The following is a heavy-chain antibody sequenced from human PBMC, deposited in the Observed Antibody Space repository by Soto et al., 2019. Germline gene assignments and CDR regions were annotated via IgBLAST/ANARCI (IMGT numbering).Heavy chain of an antibody. Sequence: TLSLTCTVSGGSISSYYWSWIRQPPGKGLEWIGYIYYSGSTNYNPSLKSRVTISVDTSKNQFSLKLSSVTAADTAVYYCARVAAMAPYDAFDIWGQGTMVTVSS. CDR3: ARVAAMAPYDAFDI. CDR2: IYYSGST. J-gene: IGHJ3*02. CDR1: GGSISSYY. V-gene: IGHV4-59*01. D-gene: IGHD5-18*01.